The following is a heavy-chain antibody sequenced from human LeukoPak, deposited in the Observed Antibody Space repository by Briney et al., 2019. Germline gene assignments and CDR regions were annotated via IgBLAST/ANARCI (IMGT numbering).Heavy chain of an antibody. Sequence: GGTLRLSCAASGFTFSSYGMSWVRQAPGKGLEWVSAISGSGGSTYYADSVKGRFTISRDNAKNSLYLQMNSLRAEDTAVYYCARDLEFDYVWGSSNWFDPWGQGTLVTVSS. CDR1: GFTFSSYG. CDR3: ARDLEFDYVWGSSNWFDP. V-gene: IGHV3-23*01. D-gene: IGHD3-16*01. J-gene: IGHJ5*02. CDR2: ISGSGGST.